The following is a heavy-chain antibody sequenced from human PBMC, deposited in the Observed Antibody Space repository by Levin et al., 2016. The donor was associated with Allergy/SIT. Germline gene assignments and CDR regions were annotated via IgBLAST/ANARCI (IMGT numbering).Heavy chain of an antibody. CDR1: GYIFTTYG. D-gene: IGHD1-26*01. J-gene: IGHJ4*02. Sequence: ASVKVSCKASGYIFTTYGISWVRQAPGQGLEWMGWISGYNGDTMYAEKFQGRVTMTRDTDTSTAYMDLRSLTSDDTAVYYCARGLKWEPRDYWGQGTLVTVVL. CDR3: ARGLKWEPRDY. V-gene: IGHV1-18*04. CDR2: ISGYNGDT.